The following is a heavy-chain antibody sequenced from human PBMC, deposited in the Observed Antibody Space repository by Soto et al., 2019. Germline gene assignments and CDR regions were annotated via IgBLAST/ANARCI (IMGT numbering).Heavy chain of an antibody. J-gene: IGHJ5*02. CDR1: GFTFSSYG. Sequence: GGSLRLSCAASGFTFSSYGMHWVRQAPGKGLEWVAVIWYDGSNKYYADSVKGRFTISRDNSKNTLYLQMNSLRAEDTAVYYCARDDFGLLWFGEKPWGQGTLVTVSS. D-gene: IGHD3-10*01. CDR2: IWYDGSNK. CDR3: ARDDFGLLWFGEKP. V-gene: IGHV3-33*01.